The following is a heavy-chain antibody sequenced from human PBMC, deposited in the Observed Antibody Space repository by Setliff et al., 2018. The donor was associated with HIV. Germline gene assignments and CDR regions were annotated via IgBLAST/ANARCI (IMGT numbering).Heavy chain of an antibody. CDR3: ARDPVSDNSATPYYFDY. CDR2: IIPIFGTA. D-gene: IGHD2-21*01. CDR1: GGTFSTYA. V-gene: IGHV1-69*13. Sequence: ASVKVSCKASGGTFSTYAISWVRQAPGQGLEWMGGIIPIFGTANYDQRFQGRVTITADETTSKAYMELSSLRSEDTAVYFCARDPVSDNSATPYYFDYWGQGTLVTVSS. J-gene: IGHJ4*02.